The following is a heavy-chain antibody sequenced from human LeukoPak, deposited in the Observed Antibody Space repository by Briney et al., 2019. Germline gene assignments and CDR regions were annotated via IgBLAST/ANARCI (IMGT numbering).Heavy chain of an antibody. D-gene: IGHD4-17*01. CDR3: ARKYGDYDY. CDR1: GGTFSSYA. CDR2: IIPILGIA. J-gene: IGHJ4*02. Sequence: ASVKVSCKASGGTFSSYAISWVRQAPGQGLEWMGRIIPILGIANYAQKLQGRVTMTTDTSTSTAYMELTSLRSDDTAVYYCARKYGDYDYWGQGTLVTVSS. V-gene: IGHV1-69*04.